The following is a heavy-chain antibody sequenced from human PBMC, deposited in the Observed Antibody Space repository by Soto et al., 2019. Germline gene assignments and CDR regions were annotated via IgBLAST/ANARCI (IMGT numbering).Heavy chain of an antibody. CDR2: IYRDGST. Sequence: QLQFQESGPGLVKPSETLSLTCTVSGGSITSNFFYWGWIRRPPGKGLEWIGSIYRDGSTYYSPSLKSRVIISLDTSKNRFSLTLNSVTAADTAVYCCGKVLIGATRHTDADSWGQGTLVTVSS. D-gene: IGHD1-26*01. J-gene: IGHJ4*02. V-gene: IGHV4-39*02. CDR3: GKVLIGATRHTDADS. CDR1: GGSITSNFFY.